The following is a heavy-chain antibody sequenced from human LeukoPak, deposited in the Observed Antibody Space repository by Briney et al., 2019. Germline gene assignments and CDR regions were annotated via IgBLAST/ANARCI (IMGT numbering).Heavy chain of an antibody. Sequence: ASVKVPCKASGGTFSSYAISWVRQAPGQGLEWMGGIIPIFGTANYAQKFQGRVTITTDESTSTAYMELSSLRSEDTAVYYCAVNSGYEITGKFDYWGQGTLVTVSS. V-gene: IGHV1-69*05. CDR1: GGTFSSYA. CDR3: AVNSGYEITGKFDY. D-gene: IGHD5-12*01. J-gene: IGHJ4*02. CDR2: IIPIFGTA.